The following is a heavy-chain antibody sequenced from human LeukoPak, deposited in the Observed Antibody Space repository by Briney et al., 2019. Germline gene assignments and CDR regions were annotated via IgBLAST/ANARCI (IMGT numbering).Heavy chain of an antibody. CDR3: AKDRYNIVVVPAAPSFDY. CDR2: IRYDGSNK. D-gene: IGHD2-2*01. V-gene: IGHV3-30*02. CDR1: GFTFSSYG. J-gene: IGHJ4*02. Sequence: PGGSLRLSCAASGFTFSSYGMHWVRQAPGKGLEWVAFIRYDGSNKYYADSVKGRFTISRDNSKNTLYLQMNSPRAEDTAVYYCAKDRYNIVVVPAAPSFDYWGQGTLVTVSS.